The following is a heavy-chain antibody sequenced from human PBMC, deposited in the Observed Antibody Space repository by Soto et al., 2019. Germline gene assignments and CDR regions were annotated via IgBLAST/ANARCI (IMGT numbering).Heavy chain of an antibody. Sequence: ASVKVSCKASGYTFTSYAMHWVRQAPGQRLEWMGWINAGNGNTKYSQKFQGRVTITRDTSASTAYMELSSLRSEDTAVYYCARDDYCSGGSCYHTFDYWGQGTLVTVSS. CDR3: ARDDYCSGGSCYHTFDY. J-gene: IGHJ4*02. V-gene: IGHV1-3*01. CDR1: GYTFTSYA. D-gene: IGHD2-15*01. CDR2: INAGNGNT.